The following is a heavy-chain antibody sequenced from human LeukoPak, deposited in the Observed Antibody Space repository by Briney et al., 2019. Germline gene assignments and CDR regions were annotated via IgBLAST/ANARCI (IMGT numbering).Heavy chain of an antibody. CDR2: ISSSSSYI. Sequence: PGGSLRLSCEASGFTFSSYSMNWVRQAPGKGLEWVSSISSSSSYIYYADSVKGRFTISRDNAKNSLYLQMNSLRAEDTAVYYCARVVGGSYGAFDIWGQGTMVTVSS. D-gene: IGHD1-26*01. V-gene: IGHV3-21*01. CDR3: ARVVGGSYGAFDI. CDR1: GFTFSSYS. J-gene: IGHJ3*02.